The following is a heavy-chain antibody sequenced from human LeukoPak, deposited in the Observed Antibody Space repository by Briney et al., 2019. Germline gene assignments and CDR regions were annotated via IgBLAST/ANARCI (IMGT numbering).Heavy chain of an antibody. D-gene: IGHD3-3*01. CDR2: IYYSGSA. V-gene: IGHV4-39*01. CDR1: GFTFSSYW. J-gene: IGHJ6*03. CDR3: ASGHRRLLYPRDYYYMDV. Sequence: GSLRLSCAASGFTFSSYWMSWVRQAPGKGLEWIGSIYYSGSAYYNPSLKSRVTISVDTSKNQFSLKLSSVTAADTAVYYCASGHRRLLYPRDYYYMDVWGKGTTVTISS.